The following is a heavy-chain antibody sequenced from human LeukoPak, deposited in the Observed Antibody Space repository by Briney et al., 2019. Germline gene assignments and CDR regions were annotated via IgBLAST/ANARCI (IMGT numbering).Heavy chain of an antibody. D-gene: IGHD2-8*01. J-gene: IGHJ4*02. CDR3: ARVYGPVDY. CDR2: IYTSGST. CDR1: GNSISSGDNY. Sequence: PSETLSLTCTVSGNSISSGDNYWSWIRQPAGKGLEWIGRIYTSGSTNYNPSLKSRVTISGDTSKNQFSLKLSSVTAADTAVYYCARVYGPVDYWGQGTLVTVSS. V-gene: IGHV4-61*02.